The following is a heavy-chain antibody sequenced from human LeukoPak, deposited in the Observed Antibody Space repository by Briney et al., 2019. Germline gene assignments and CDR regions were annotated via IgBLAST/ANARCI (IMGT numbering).Heavy chain of an antibody. V-gene: IGHV4-31*03. Sequence: PSETLSLTCTVSGGSISSGGYYWSWIRQHPGKGLEWIGYIYYSGSTYYNPSLKSRVTISVDTSKNQFSLKLSSVTAADTAVYYCARGGALCFGKHPSILDYGAQETLVTVSS. CDR2: IYYSGST. CDR3: ARGGALCFGKHPSILDY. J-gene: IGHJ4*02. D-gene: IGHD3-10*01. CDR1: GGSISSGGYY.